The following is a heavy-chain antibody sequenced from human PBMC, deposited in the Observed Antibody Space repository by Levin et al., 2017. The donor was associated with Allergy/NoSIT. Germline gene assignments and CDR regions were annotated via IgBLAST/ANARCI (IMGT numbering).Heavy chain of an antibody. CDR3: ARVTSRSPLRFLEWLPTWGFDP. V-gene: IGHV1-8*01. CDR1: GYTFTSYD. D-gene: IGHD3-3*01. J-gene: IGHJ5*02. CDR2: MNPNSGNT. Sequence: GESLKISCKASGYTFTSYDINWVRQATGQGLEWMGWMNPNSGNTGYAQKFQGRVTMTRNTSISTAYMELSSLRSEDTAVYYCARVTSRSPLRFLEWLPTWGFDPWGQGTLVTVSS.